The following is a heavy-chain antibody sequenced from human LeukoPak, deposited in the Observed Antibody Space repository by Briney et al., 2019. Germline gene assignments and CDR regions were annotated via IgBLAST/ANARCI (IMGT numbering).Heavy chain of an antibody. D-gene: IGHD3-3*01. CDR3: VLEWFSNAFDI. CDR1: GFTFSNYW. CDR2: ISGSGGST. Sequence: GGSLRVSCAASGFTFSNYWMSWVRQAPGKGLEWVSAISGSGGSTYYADSVKGRFTISRDNSKNTLYLQMNSLRAEDTAVYYCVLEWFSNAFDIWGQGTMVTVSS. J-gene: IGHJ3*02. V-gene: IGHV3-23*01.